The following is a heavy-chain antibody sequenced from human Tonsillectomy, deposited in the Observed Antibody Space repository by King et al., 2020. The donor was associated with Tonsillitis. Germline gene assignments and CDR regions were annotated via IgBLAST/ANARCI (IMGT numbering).Heavy chain of an antibody. CDR2: IYSGGNT. Sequence: VQLVESGGGFIQPGGSLRLSCAASGFTVSSNYMGWVRQAPGKGLEWVSLIYSGGNTYYADSVTGRFTISRDTSKNTLYLQMNSLRAEDTAGYYCARVAATYSSSSLVYYYNYMDVWGNGTTVTVSS. J-gene: IGHJ6*03. V-gene: IGHV3-53*01. CDR1: GFTVSSNY. CDR3: ARVAATYSSSSLVYYYNYMDV. D-gene: IGHD6-6*01.